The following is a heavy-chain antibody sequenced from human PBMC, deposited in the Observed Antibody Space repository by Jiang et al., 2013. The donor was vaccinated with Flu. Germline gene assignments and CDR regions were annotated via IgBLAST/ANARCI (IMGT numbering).Heavy chain of an antibody. V-gene: IGHV3-7*03. CDR1: GFTFNNYW. J-gene: IGHJ3*02. D-gene: IGHD6-19*01. Sequence: VQLLESGGGLVQPGGSLRLSCAASGFTFNNYWMSWVRQAPGKGLEWVANIKQDGSEKYYVDSVKGRFTISRDNAKNSLYLQMNSLRAEDTAVYYCARVMAGDAFDIWGQGTMVTVSS. CDR3: ARVMAGDAFDI. CDR2: IKQDGSEK.